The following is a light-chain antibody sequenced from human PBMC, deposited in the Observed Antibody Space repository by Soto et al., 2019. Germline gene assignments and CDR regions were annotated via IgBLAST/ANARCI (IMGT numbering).Light chain of an antibody. CDR2: DVS. Sequence: QSALAQPASVSGSPGQSIAISCTGTSSDVGRYNYVSWFQQHPGKAPKLMIYDVSNRPSGVSDRFSGSKSGNTASLTISGLQAEDEADYYCSSYTSSNTFVFGTGTKVTVL. CDR3: SSYTSSNTFV. CDR1: SSDVGRYNY. J-gene: IGLJ1*01. V-gene: IGLV2-14*01.